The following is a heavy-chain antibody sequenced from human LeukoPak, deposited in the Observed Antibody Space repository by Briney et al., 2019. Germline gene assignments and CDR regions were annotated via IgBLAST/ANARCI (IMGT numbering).Heavy chain of an antibody. CDR3: ARVNGGYSYGYGLNYWYFDL. Sequence: SETLSLTCTVSGGSISSGSYYWSWIRQPAGKGLEWIGRIYTSGSTNYNPSLKSRVTISVDTSKNQFSLKLSSVTAADTAVYYCARVNGGYSYGYGLNYWYFDLWGRGTLVTVSS. CDR1: GGSISSGSYY. V-gene: IGHV4-61*02. J-gene: IGHJ2*01. CDR2: IYTSGST. D-gene: IGHD5-18*01.